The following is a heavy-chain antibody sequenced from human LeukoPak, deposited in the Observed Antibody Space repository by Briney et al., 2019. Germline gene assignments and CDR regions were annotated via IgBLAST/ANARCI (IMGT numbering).Heavy chain of an antibody. J-gene: IGHJ4*02. Sequence: ASVNVSFKSSVYTFTGYYMHWVRQAPGQGLGWMGWINPNSRGTNYAQKFEGRVTMTRDTSISTAYMELSRLRSDDTAVYYCARGTPGMVRGVIPDYWGQGTLVTVSS. V-gene: IGHV1-2*02. CDR1: VYTFTGYY. D-gene: IGHD3-10*01. CDR2: INPNSRGT. CDR3: ARGTPGMVRGVIPDY.